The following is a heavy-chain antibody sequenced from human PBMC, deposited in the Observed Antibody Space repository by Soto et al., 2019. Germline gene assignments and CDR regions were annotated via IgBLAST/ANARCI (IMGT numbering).Heavy chain of an antibody. D-gene: IGHD2-2*01. Sequence: PGESLKISCKGSGYSFTSYWIGWVRQMPGKGLEWMGIIYPGDSDTRYSPSFQGQVTISADKSISTAYLQWSSLKASDTAMYYCARDRPYFSSTSCYDYYYYGMDVWGQGTTVTVSS. CDR1: GYSFTSYW. J-gene: IGHJ6*01. CDR2: IYPGDSDT. V-gene: IGHV5-51*01. CDR3: ARDRPYFSSTSCYDYYYYGMDV.